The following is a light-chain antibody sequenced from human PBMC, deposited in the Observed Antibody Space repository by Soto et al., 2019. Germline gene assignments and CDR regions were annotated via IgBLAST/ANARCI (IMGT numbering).Light chain of an antibody. CDR3: QHFNNWPHT. Sequence: EILLPQFPATLSVSPGERATLSCRASQSVNQKLGWYQQKPGQAPRLLIFVASYRATGIPARFSGSGSGTEYTLTISNLQAEDFAVYYCQHFNNWPHTFGQGTKVDIK. CDR1: QSVNQK. V-gene: IGKV3-15*01. CDR2: VAS. J-gene: IGKJ2*01.